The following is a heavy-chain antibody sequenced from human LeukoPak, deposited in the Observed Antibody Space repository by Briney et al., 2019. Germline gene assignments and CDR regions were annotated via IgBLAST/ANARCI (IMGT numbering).Heavy chain of an antibody. CDR2: IKQDGSEK. Sequence: PGGSLRLSCAASGFTFSSYSMNWVRQAPGKGLEWVANIKQDGSEKYYVDSVKGRFTISRDNAKNSLYLQMNSLRAEDTAVYYCARDGWGIAGTLDYWGQGTLVTVSS. V-gene: IGHV3-7*01. CDR1: GFTFSSYS. J-gene: IGHJ4*02. CDR3: ARDGWGIAGTLDY. D-gene: IGHD6-13*01.